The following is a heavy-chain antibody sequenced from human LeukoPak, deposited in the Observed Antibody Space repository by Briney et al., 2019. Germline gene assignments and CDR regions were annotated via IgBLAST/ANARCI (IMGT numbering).Heavy chain of an antibody. J-gene: IGHJ4*02. D-gene: IGHD1-26*01. CDR2: ISSRSNNI. Sequence: PGGSLRLSCAASGFSFSIYSMNWARQAPGEGLEWVSSISSRSNNIYYADSVKGRFTISRDNAKNSLYLQMNSLRAEDTAVYYCASGSPAGDYWGQGTLVSVSS. CDR3: ASGSPAGDY. V-gene: IGHV3-21*01. CDR1: GFSFSIYS.